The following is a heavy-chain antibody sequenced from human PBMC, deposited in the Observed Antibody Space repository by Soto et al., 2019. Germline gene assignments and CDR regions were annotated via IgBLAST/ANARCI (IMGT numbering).Heavy chain of an antibody. J-gene: IGHJ3*02. CDR2: IIPIFSTT. V-gene: IGHV1-69*14. Sequence: QVHLVQSGAEVKKPGSSVKVSCKASGGTFSNHAINWVRQAPGQGLEWMGRIIPIFSTTNYAQKFHGRVTYTDHKSTITDYTEVSSLRHDDTVVYYGAREVAADGTFREDVFDIWGQGTLVTVSS. D-gene: IGHD6-13*01. CDR3: AREVAADGTFREDVFDI. CDR1: GGTFSNHA.